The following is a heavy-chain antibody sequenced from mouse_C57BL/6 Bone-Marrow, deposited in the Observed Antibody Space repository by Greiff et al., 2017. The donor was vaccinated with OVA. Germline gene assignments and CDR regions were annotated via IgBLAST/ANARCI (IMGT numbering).Heavy chain of an antibody. CDR2: IDPENGDT. D-gene: IGHD1-1*01. V-gene: IGHV14-4*01. CDR3: STTVVDAMDY. Sequence: EVKLMESGAELVRPGASVKLSCTASGFNIKDDYMHWVKQRPEQGLEWIGWIDPENGDTEYASKFQGKATITADTSSNTAYLQLSSLTSEDTAVYYCSTTVVDAMDYWGQGTSVTVSS. CDR1: GFNIKDDY. J-gene: IGHJ4*01.